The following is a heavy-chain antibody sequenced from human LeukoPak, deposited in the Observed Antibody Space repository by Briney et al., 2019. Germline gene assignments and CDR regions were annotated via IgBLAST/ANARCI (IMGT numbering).Heavy chain of an antibody. D-gene: IGHD3-9*01. CDR1: GFTFSGNT. CDR2: ISSSSNTI. CDR3: ARDSPLLTV. J-gene: IGHJ4*02. V-gene: IGHV3-48*04. Sequence: GGSLRLSCAASGFTFSGNTMNWVRQAPGKGLEWVSSISSSSNTIYYADSVKGRFTISRDNAKNSLYLQMNSLRAEDTAVYYCARDSPLLTVWGQGTLVTVSS.